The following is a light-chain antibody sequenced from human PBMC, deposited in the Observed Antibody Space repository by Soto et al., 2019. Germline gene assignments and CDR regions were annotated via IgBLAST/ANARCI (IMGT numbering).Light chain of an antibody. CDR1: SSDVGGYNY. J-gene: IGLJ1*01. CDR3: SSYAGSNNVV. CDR2: KVS. V-gene: IGLV2-8*01. Sequence: SVLTQPPSASGSPGQSVTISCTGTSSDVGGYNYVSWYQQHPGKAPKLMIYKVSERPSGVPDRFSGSKSSNTASLTVSGLQAEDEADYSCSSYAGSNNVVFGTGTKVNV.